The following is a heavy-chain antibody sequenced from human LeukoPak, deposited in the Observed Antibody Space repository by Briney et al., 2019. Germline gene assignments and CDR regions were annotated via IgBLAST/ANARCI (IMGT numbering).Heavy chain of an antibody. CDR3: ARQTYSSGWSIWD. CDR2: ISSSGSTI. V-gene: IGHV3-11*04. J-gene: IGHJ4*02. CDR1: GFTFSDYY. Sequence: GGSLRLSCAASGFTFSDYYMSWIRQAPGKGLEWVSYISSSGSTIYYADSVKGRFTISRDNAKNSLYLQMNSLRAEDTAVYCCARQTYSSGWSIWDWGQGTLATVSS. D-gene: IGHD6-19*01.